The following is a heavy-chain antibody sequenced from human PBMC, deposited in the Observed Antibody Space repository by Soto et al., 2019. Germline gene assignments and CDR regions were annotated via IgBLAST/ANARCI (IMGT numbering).Heavy chain of an antibody. J-gene: IGHJ4*02. CDR2: INQDGSER. CDR1: GFTFSSYW. V-gene: IGHV3-7*01. D-gene: IGHD3-22*01. CDR3: ATGYDSSGYRLGD. Sequence: DVQLVESGGGLVQPGGSLRLSCAASGFTFSSYWMSWVRQAPGKGLEWVANINQDGSERYYVDSVKGRFTISRDNANNSLYVQMNSLRADDTAVYFCATGYDSSGYRLGDWGQGTLVTVSS.